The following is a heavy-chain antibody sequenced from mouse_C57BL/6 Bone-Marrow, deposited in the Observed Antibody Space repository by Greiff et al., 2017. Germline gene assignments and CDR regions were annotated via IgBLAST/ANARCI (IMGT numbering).Heavy chain of an antibody. CDR2: IYPRSGNT. Sequence: QVQLKESGAELARPGASVKLSCKASGYTFTCYGISWVKQRTGQGLEWIGEIYPRSGNTYYNEKFKGKATLTADKSSSTAYMELRSLTSEDSAVYFCARDRVYYFDYWGQGTTLTVSS. CDR1: GYTFTCYG. CDR3: ARDRVYYFDY. V-gene: IGHV1-81*01. D-gene: IGHD3-2*01. J-gene: IGHJ2*01.